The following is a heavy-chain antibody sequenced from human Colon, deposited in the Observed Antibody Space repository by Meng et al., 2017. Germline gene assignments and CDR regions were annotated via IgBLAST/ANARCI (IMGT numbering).Heavy chain of an antibody. CDR1: GFSLSNFA. D-gene: IGHD1/OR15-1a*01. V-gene: IGHV3-23*04. CDR2: ISGRGGST. CDR3: VKASGDSPNKNFDS. J-gene: IGHJ4*02. Sequence: EVHLVESGGGLEQPGGSLRLSCAASGFSLSNFAMNWVRQAPGKGLEWVSVISGRGGSTDYADSVKGRFTISRDSSKSTLYLQMNSLRAEDTAVYYCVKASGDSPNKNFDSWGQGTLVTVSS.